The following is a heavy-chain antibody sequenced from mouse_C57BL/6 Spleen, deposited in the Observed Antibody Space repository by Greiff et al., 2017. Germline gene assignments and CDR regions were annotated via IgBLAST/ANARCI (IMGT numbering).Heavy chain of an antibody. CDR1: GYAFSSYW. Sequence: QVQLKESGAELVKPGASVKISCKASGYAFSSYWMNWVKQRPGKGLEWIGQIYPGDGDTNYNGKFKGKATLTADKASSTAYMQLSSLTSEDSAVYFCAREDGSRGYFDVWGTGTTVTVSS. CDR2: IYPGDGDT. J-gene: IGHJ1*03. CDR3: AREDGSRGYFDV. V-gene: IGHV1-80*01. D-gene: IGHD1-1*01.